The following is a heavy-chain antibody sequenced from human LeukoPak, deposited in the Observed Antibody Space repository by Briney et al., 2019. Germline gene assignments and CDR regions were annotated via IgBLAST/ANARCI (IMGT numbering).Heavy chain of an antibody. J-gene: IGHJ6*03. CDR3: ARTRYCSGGSCYYYYYYMDV. CDR2: IYTSGST. D-gene: IGHD2-15*01. CDR1: GGSISSYY. Sequence: SETLSLTCTVSGGSISSYYWSWIRQPAGKGLEWIGRIYTSGSTNYNPSLKSRVTMSVGTSKNQFSLKLSSVTAADTAVYYSARTRYCSGGSCYYYYYYMDVWGKGTTVTVSS. V-gene: IGHV4-4*07.